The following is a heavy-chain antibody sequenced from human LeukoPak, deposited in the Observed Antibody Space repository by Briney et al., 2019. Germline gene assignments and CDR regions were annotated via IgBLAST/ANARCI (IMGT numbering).Heavy chain of an antibody. Sequence: GGSLRLSCAASGFTFSSYSMNWVRQAPGKGLEWVSSISSSSSYIYYADSVKGRFTISRDNAKNSLYLQMNSLRAEDTAVYYCARVYCSGGSCYAGDWIDYWGQGTLVTVSS. CDR2: ISSSSSYI. CDR3: ARVYCSGGSCYAGDWIDY. V-gene: IGHV3-21*01. CDR1: GFTFSSYS. D-gene: IGHD2-15*01. J-gene: IGHJ4*02.